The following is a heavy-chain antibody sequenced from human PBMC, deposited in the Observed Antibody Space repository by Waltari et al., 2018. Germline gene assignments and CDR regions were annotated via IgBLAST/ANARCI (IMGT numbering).Heavy chain of an antibody. J-gene: IGHJ5*02. Sequence: QLQLQESGPGLVKPSETLSLTCSVSGASISSSNYYWGWIRQPPGKGLAWIGIMFNGGSTYYTPSLKSRVTISVDTSKDQFSLRLNSVTAADTAIYYCARHGYSGGWFDPWGQGTLVTVSS. CDR3: ARHGYSGGWFDP. CDR2: MFNGGST. D-gene: IGHD4-17*01. CDR1: GASISSSNYY. V-gene: IGHV4-39*01.